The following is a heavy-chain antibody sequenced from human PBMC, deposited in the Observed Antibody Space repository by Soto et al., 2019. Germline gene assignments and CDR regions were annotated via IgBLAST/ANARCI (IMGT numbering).Heavy chain of an antibody. CDR1: GYSFTSYW. CDR3: ARQAVFNFNDDY. J-gene: IGHJ4*02. V-gene: IGHV5-10-1*01. D-gene: IGHD1-1*01. Sequence: GESLKISCKGSGYSFTSYWISWVRQMPGKGLEWMGRIDPSDSYTNYSPSFQGHVTISADKSISTAYLQWSSLKASDTAMYYCARQAVFNFNDDYWGQGTLVTVSS. CDR2: IDPSDSYT.